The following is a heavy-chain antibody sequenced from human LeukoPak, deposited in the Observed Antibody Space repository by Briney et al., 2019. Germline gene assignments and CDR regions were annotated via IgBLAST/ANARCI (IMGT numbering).Heavy chain of an antibody. D-gene: IGHD6-19*01. CDR2: ISSSGSTI. J-gene: IGHJ5*02. V-gene: IGHV3-11*01. CDR1: GFTFSDYY. Sequence: PGGSLRLSCAASGFTFSDYYMSWIRQAPGKGLEWVSYISSSGSTIYYADSVKGRFTISRDNAKNSLYLQMNSLRAEDTAVYYCAKCSTSAYTTGWCNWIDPWGQGTLVTVSS. CDR3: AKCSTSAYTTGWCNWIDP.